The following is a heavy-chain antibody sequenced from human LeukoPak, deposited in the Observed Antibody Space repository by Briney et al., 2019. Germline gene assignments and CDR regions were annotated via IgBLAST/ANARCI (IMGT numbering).Heavy chain of an antibody. V-gene: IGHV4-39*07. D-gene: IGHD2-2*01. Sequence: SETLSLTCTVSGGSISNSRDYWAWIRQPPGKGLEWTANIYYSGSTYYSPSLKSRVTISVDTSNNQFSLRLSSVTAADTAVYYCARSPTKRVPEDYWGQGTLVTVSS. CDR1: GGSISNSRDY. J-gene: IGHJ4*02. CDR3: ARSPTKRVPEDY. CDR2: IYYSGST.